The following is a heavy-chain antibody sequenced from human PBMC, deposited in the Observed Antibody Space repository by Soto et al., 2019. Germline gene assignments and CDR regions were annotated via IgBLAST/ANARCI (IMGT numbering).Heavy chain of an antibody. V-gene: IGHV1-18*04. Sequence: ASVKVSCKASGYTFTSYGISWVRQAPGQGLEWMGWISAYNGNTNYAQKLQGRVTMTTDTSTSTAYMELRSLRSDDTAVYYCARDLPNLDTAMVTTQIYWGQGTLVTVSS. J-gene: IGHJ4*02. D-gene: IGHD5-18*01. CDR2: ISAYNGNT. CDR1: GYTFTSYG. CDR3: ARDLPNLDTAMVTTQIY.